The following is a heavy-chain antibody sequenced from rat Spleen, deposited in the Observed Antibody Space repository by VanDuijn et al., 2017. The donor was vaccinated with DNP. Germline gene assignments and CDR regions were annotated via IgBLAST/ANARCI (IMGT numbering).Heavy chain of an antibody. CDR3: ARHEVAAFDY. J-gene: IGHJ2*01. V-gene: IGHV5S13*01. Sequence: EVQLVESGGGLVQSGRSLKLSCAASGFTFTNYGMAWVRQAPKKGLEWVATITASSGTTYYRDSVKGRFTVSRDYAKSTLYLQMDSLRSEDTATYHCARHEVAAFDYWGQGVMVTVSS. CDR2: ITASSGTT. CDR1: GFTFTNYG. D-gene: IGHD3-7*01.